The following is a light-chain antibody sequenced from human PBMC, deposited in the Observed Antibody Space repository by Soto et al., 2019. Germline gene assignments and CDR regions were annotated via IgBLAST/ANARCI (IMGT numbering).Light chain of an antibody. V-gene: IGKV1-5*01. CDR3: QQYNSYSWT. J-gene: IGKJ1*01. CDR2: DAS. CDR1: QSISSW. Sequence: DIQITHCPSTLCASVVDRVTITCRASQSISSWLAWYQQKPGKAPKLLIYDASSLESGVPSRFSGSGSGTEFTLTISSLQPDDFATYYCQQYNSYSWTFGQGTKVDIK.